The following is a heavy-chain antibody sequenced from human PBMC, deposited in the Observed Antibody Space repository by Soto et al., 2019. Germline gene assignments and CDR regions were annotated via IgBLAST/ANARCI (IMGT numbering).Heavy chain of an antibody. D-gene: IGHD1-20*01. CDR2: IYYNGNT. J-gene: IGHJ3*01. CDR3: ARASLRAVYAFDF. V-gene: IGHV4-31*03. CDR1: GVSITSGAYY. Sequence: QVQLQESGPGLVKPSQTLSLTCTLSGVSITSGAYYWTWVRQHPGKGLEWIGYIYYNGNTYFSPSLKSRLTISIDTSKNQFSLKLSSVTAADTAMYYCARASLRAVYAFDFWGQGTMVTVSS.